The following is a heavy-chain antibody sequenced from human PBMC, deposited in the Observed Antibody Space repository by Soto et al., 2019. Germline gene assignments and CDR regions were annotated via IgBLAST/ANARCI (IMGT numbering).Heavy chain of an antibody. CDR2: ISGSGGST. Sequence: PGGSLRLSCAASGFTFSSYSMSWVRQAPGKGLEWVSAISGSGGSTYYADSVKGRFTISRDNSKNTLYLQMNSLRAEDTAVYYSATALYSSRWSTPFYYWGQGILVTVSS. CDR3: ATALYSSRWSTPFYY. V-gene: IGHV3-23*01. CDR1: GFTFSSYS. D-gene: IGHD6-19*01. J-gene: IGHJ4*02.